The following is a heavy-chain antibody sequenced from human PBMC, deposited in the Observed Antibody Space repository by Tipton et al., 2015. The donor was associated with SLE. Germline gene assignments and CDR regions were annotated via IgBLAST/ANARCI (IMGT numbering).Heavy chain of an antibody. V-gene: IGHV1-8*03. J-gene: IGHJ5*02. Sequence: QSGPEVKKPGASVKVSCKASGYTFTSYDINWVRQATGQGLEWMGWINPNSGGTNYAQKFQGRVTITADESTSTAYMELSSLRSEDTAVYYCARIAVAGSPGWFDPWGQGTLVTVSS. CDR2: INPNSGGT. D-gene: IGHD6-19*01. CDR3: ARIAVAGSPGWFDP. CDR1: GYTFTSYD.